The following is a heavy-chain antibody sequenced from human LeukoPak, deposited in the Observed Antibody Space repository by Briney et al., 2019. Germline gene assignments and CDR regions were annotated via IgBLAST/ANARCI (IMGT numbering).Heavy chain of an antibody. CDR2: IYTSGST. D-gene: IGHD6-13*01. CDR1: GGSIGSYY. V-gene: IGHV4-4*07. Sequence: SETLSLICTVSGGSIGSYYWSWIRQPAGKGLEWIGRIYTSGSTNYNPSLKSRVTMSVDTSKNQFSLKLSSVTAADTAVYYCARATSSWGTFDYWGQGTLVTVSS. CDR3: ARATSSWGTFDY. J-gene: IGHJ4*02.